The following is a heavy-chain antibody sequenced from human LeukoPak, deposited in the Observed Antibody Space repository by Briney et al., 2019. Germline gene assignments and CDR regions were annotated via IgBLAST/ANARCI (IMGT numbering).Heavy chain of an antibody. CDR2: IYYSGST. Sequence: SETLSLTCTVSGGSISSYYWSWIRQPPGKGLEWIGYIYYSGSTNYNPSLKSRVTISVDTSKNQFSLKLSSVTAADTAVYYCARGVTMVRGPPFDYWGQGTLVTVSS. D-gene: IGHD3-10*01. CDR1: GGSISSYY. V-gene: IGHV4-59*12. CDR3: ARGVTMVRGPPFDY. J-gene: IGHJ4*02.